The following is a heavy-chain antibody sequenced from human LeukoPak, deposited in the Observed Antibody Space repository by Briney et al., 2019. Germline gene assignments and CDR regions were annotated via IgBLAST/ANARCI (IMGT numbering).Heavy chain of an antibody. D-gene: IGHD3-22*01. CDR1: GGSISSSSYY. J-gene: IGHJ4*02. CDR3: ARQPLIYYDSSGYYLDY. Sequence: PSETLSLTXTVSGGSISSSSYYWSWIRQPPGKGLDWIGSIYYSGSTYYNPSLKSRVTISVDTSKNQFSLKLSSVTAADTAVYYCARQPLIYYDSSGYYLDYWGQGTLVTVSS. V-gene: IGHV4-39*01. CDR2: IYYSGST.